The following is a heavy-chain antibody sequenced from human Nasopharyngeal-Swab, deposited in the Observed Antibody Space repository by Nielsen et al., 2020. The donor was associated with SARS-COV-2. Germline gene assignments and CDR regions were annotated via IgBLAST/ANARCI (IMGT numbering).Heavy chain of an antibody. CDR1: GGSFSGYY. Sequence: SETLSLTCAVYGGSFSGYYWSWIRQPPGKGLEWIGEINHSGTTSYNPSLKSRVTISSDPSKNQFSLKLSYVTAADTAVYYCARGHRSISMIVVVIATAHFYFDSWGRGTLVTVTS. J-gene: IGHJ4*02. D-gene: IGHD3-22*01. CDR2: INHSGTT. V-gene: IGHV4-34*01. CDR3: ARGHRSISMIVVVIATAHFYFDS.